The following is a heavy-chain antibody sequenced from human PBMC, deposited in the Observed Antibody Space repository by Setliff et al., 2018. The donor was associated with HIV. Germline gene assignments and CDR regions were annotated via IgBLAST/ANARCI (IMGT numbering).Heavy chain of an antibody. Sequence: SETLSLTCTVSGGSISSGTYYWSWIRQPAGKALEWIGHLYTSGSTNYNPSLKSRVTISVDTSKNQFSLKLYSVTAADTAVYYCARVLSNGCSGFDYWGQGTLVTVSS. CDR1: GGSISSGTYY. CDR3: ARVLSNGCSGFDY. D-gene: IGHD6-19*01. CDR2: LYTSGST. V-gene: IGHV4-61*09. J-gene: IGHJ4*02.